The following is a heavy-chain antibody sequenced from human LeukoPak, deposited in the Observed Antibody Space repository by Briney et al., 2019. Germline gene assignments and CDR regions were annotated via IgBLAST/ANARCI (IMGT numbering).Heavy chain of an antibody. J-gene: IGHJ2*01. Sequence: PGGSLKLSCAASGFTFRDSAMHWVRQASGKGLEWVARVRSKVNNYATAYDASVKGRFTVSRDDSRNTAYLEMNSLKTEDTAVYYCTRRPNSYWYFDLWGRGTPVTVSS. V-gene: IGHV3-73*01. CDR2: VRSKVNNYAT. CDR3: TRRPNSYWYFDL. CDR1: GFTFRDSA.